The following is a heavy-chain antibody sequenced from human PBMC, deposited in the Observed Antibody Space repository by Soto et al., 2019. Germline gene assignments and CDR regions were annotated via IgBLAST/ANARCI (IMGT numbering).Heavy chain of an antibody. CDR2: INPTGGAT. Sequence: QVQLVPSGAEVKKPGASVKVSCKASGYTFTNYYMHWVRQAPGQGLEWMGIINPTGGATTYAQKFQGRLTLTRDTSTSTVYMDLRSLRSDDTAVYYCARGGQWLVPDFWGQGTLVTVSS. J-gene: IGHJ4*02. D-gene: IGHD6-19*01. V-gene: IGHV1-46*01. CDR1: GYTFTNYY. CDR3: ARGGQWLVPDF.